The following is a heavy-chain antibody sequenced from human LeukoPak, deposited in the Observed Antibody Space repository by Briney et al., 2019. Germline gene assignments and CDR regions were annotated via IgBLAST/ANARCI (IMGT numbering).Heavy chain of an antibody. J-gene: IGHJ3*02. D-gene: IGHD1-26*01. CDR1: GFTFSDYS. Sequence: VGSLRLSCAASGFTFSDYSMNWIRQAPGKGLEWVSSISSGSSYRYYADSVEGRFTISRDNAENSLFLQMNSLGAEDTAVYYCARSGFTAEWGFNDAFDIWGQGTMVTVSS. V-gene: IGHV3-21*01. CDR2: ISSGSSYR. CDR3: ARSGFTAEWGFNDAFDI.